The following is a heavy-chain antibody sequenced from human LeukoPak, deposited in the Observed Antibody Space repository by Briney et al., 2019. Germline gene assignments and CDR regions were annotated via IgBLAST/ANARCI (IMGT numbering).Heavy chain of an antibody. CDR2: ISYDGSNK. J-gene: IGHJ4*02. Sequence: GGSLRLSRAASGFTLSSYGMHWVRQAPGKGLEWVAVISYDGSNKYYADSVKGRFTISRDNSKNTLYLQMNSLRAEDTAVYYCAKDHSSGWYFDYWGQGTLVTVSS. D-gene: IGHD6-19*01. V-gene: IGHV3-30*18. CDR1: GFTLSSYG. CDR3: AKDHSSGWYFDY.